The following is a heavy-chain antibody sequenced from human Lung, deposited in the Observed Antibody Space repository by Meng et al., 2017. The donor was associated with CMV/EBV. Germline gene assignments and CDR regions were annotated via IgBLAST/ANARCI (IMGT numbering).Heavy chain of an antibody. CDR1: GYTFTSYY. Sequence: ASVXVSXKASGYTFTSYYMHWVRQAPGQGLEWMGIINPSGGSTSYAQKFQGRVTMTRDTSTSTVYMELSSLRSEDTAVYYCARVGNERITIFGVVTKGAVDIWXQGTMVTVSS. CDR3: ARVGNERITIFGVVTKGAVDI. CDR2: INPSGGST. J-gene: IGHJ3*02. D-gene: IGHD3-3*01. V-gene: IGHV1-46*01.